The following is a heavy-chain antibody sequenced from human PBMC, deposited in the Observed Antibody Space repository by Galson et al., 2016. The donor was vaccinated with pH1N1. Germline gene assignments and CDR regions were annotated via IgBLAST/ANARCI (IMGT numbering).Heavy chain of an antibody. CDR3: ARPGRTETTKEGFAWGYGMDV. CDR2: IIPIYGTA. D-gene: IGHD1-1*01. J-gene: IGHJ6*02. V-gene: IGHV1-69*13. CDR1: GGSIAKYA. Sequence: SVKVSCKASGGSIAKYAVSWVRQAPGQGLEWMGRIIPIYGTANYAQKFQGRVTITADEYTTTVYMELNSLISEDTAIYYCARPGRTETTKEGFAWGYGMDVWGQGTTVTVSS.